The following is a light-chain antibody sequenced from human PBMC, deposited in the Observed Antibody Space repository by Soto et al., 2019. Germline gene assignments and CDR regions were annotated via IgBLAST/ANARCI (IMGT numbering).Light chain of an antibody. Sequence: EIVLTQSPDTLYLSPGEGATLSCRASQRVNSSYLAWYQQKPGQAPRLLISGASDRATGVPARVSGSGSGTDFTLTIRSLEPEDLAVYYCQQYVNSPVTFGQGTKLQIK. J-gene: IGKJ2*01. CDR3: QQYVNSPVT. CDR1: QRVNSSY. CDR2: GAS. V-gene: IGKV3-20*01.